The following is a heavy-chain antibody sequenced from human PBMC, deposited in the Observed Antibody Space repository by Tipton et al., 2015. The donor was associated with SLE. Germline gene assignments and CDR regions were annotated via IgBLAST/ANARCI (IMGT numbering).Heavy chain of an antibody. CDR3: VKDTSPLAARGYFDY. CDR1: GFIFSTYG. Sequence: GSLRLSCAASGFIFSTYGMHWVRQAPGRGLEWVAFIRYDGRDKYYADSVKGRFIISRDNSKNTLYLEMNSLRVEDTAVYYCVKDTSPLAARGYFDYWGQGTLVTVSS. D-gene: IGHD6-6*01. CDR2: IRYDGRDK. J-gene: IGHJ4*02. V-gene: IGHV3-30*02.